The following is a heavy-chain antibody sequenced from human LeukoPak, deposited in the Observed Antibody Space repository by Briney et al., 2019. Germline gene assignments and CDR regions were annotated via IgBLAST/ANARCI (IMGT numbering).Heavy chain of an antibody. J-gene: IGHJ4*02. CDR3: VRDLDEDSGGTHFDF. CDR1: GFSFSGYY. Sequence: GGSLRLSCAVSGFSFSGYYMSWVRQAPGKGLEWVSYISNSGSTIYYADSVKGRFTISRDNAKNSLYLQMNSLRAEDTAMYYCVRDLDEDSGGTHFDFWGQGTLVTVSS. V-gene: IGHV3-11*01. CDR2: ISNSGSTI. D-gene: IGHD3-10*01.